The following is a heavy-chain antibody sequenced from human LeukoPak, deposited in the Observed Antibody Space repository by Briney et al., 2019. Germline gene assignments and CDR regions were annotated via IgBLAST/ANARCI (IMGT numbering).Heavy chain of an antibody. CDR1: GGSISSHY. CDR3: ARIGTDYGGNSYFDY. CDR2: IYYSGST. Sequence: PSETLSLTCTVSGGSISSHYWSWIRQPPGKGLEWIGYIYYSGSTNYNPSLKSRVTISVDTSKNQFSLKLSSVTAADTAVYYCARIGTDYGGNSYFDYWGQGTLVTVSS. V-gene: IGHV4-59*08. J-gene: IGHJ4*02. D-gene: IGHD4-23*01.